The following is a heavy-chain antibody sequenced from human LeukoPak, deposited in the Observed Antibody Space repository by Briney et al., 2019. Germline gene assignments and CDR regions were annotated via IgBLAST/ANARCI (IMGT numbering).Heavy chain of an antibody. D-gene: IGHD3-9*01. V-gene: IGHV1-18*01. J-gene: IGHJ4*02. Sequence: SVKVSFKASGGTFSSYAISWVRQAPGQGLEWMGWISAYNGNTNYAQKLQGRVTMTTDTSTSTAYMELRSLRSDDTAVYYCARDRGFELPFDYWGQGTLVTVSS. CDR1: GGTFSSYA. CDR3: ARDRGFELPFDY. CDR2: ISAYNGNT.